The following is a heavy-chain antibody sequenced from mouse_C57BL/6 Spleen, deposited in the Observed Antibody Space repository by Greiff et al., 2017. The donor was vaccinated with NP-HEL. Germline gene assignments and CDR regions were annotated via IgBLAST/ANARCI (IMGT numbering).Heavy chain of an antibody. CDR1: GFTFSNYW. CDR2: IRLKSDNYAT. J-gene: IGHJ4*01. Sequence: EVKLMESGGGLVQPGGSMKLSCVASGFTFSNYWMNWVRQSPEKGLEWVAQIRLKSDNYATHYAESVKGRFTISRDDSKSSVYLQMNNLRAEDTGIYYCTGLWDYYAMDYWGQGTSVTVSS. CDR3: TGLWDYYAMDY. V-gene: IGHV6-3*01.